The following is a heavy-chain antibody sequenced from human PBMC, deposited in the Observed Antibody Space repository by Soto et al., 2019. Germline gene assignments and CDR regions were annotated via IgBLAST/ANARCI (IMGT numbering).Heavy chain of an antibody. CDR2: ISSSSSYI. CDR3: ARDVSPPWGSSSWYKLRPPHSQENFDY. Sequence: PGGSLRLSCAASGFTFSSYSMNWVRQAPGKGLEWVSSISSSSSYIYYADSVKGRFTISRDNAKNSLYLQMNSLRAEDTAVYYCARDVSPPWGSSSWYKLRPPHSQENFDYWGQGTLVTVSS. D-gene: IGHD6-13*01. V-gene: IGHV3-21*01. CDR1: GFTFSSYS. J-gene: IGHJ4*02.